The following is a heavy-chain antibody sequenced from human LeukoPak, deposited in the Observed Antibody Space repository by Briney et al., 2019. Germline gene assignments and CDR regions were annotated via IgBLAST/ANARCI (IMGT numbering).Heavy chain of an antibody. Sequence: ASVKVSCKASGYTFTGYYMHWVRRAPGQGLEWMGWMNPNSGNTGYAQKFQGRVTITRNTSISTAYMELSSLRSEDTAVYYCARVIRSYSSSWYPQDAFDIWGQGTMVTVSS. D-gene: IGHD6-13*01. J-gene: IGHJ3*02. CDR2: MNPNSGNT. CDR1: GYTFTGYY. CDR3: ARVIRSYSSSWYPQDAFDI. V-gene: IGHV1-8*03.